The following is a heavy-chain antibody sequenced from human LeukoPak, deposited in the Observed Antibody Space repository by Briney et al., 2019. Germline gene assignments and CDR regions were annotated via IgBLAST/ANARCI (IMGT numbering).Heavy chain of an antibody. D-gene: IGHD3-22*01. CDR1: GGSISSGDYY. V-gene: IGHV4-30-4*01. CDR2: IYYSGST. Sequence: SETLSLTCTVSGGSISSGDYYWSWIRQPPGKGLEWIGYIYYSGSTYYNPSLKSRLTISVDTSKNQFSLRLSSVTAADPAVYYCARGPYYYDTSAWLDPWGQGTQVTASS. J-gene: IGHJ5*02. CDR3: ARGPYYYDTSAWLDP.